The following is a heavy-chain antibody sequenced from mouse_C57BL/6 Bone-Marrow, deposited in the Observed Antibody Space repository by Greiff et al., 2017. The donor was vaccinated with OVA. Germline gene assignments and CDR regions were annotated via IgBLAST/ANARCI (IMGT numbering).Heavy chain of an antibody. CDR2: IYPRSGNT. CDR1: GYTFTSYG. Sequence: VQLQESGAELARPGASVKLSCKASGYTFTSYGISWVKQRTGQGLEWIGEIYPRSGNTYYNEKFKGKATLTADKSSSTAYMELRSLTSEDSAVYFCARDGNYYGSRDYAMDYWGQGTSVTVSS. CDR3: ARDGNYYGSRDYAMDY. V-gene: IGHV1-81*01. D-gene: IGHD1-1*01. J-gene: IGHJ4*01.